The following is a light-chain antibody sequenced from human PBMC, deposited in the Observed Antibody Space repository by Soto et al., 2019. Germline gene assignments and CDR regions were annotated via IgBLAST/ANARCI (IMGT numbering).Light chain of an antibody. J-gene: IGLJ2*01. CDR2: GNN. CDR1: SSNIGAGHD. V-gene: IGLV1-40*01. CDR3: QSYDSSLSGNVV. Sequence: QSALAQPPAVSGAPGQRVTISCTGGSSNIGAGHDVHWYQQLPGTAPKLLIYGNNNRPSGVPDRFSGSKSGTSASLAITGLQAEDEADYYCQSYDSSLSGNVVFGGGTKLTVL.